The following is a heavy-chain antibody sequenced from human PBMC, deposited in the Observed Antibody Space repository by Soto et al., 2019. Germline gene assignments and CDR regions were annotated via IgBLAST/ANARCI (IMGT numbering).Heavy chain of an antibody. D-gene: IGHD2-15*01. V-gene: IGHV3-23*01. CDR3: APRVSCSGGSFQYDAFAI. CDR2: ITADGGT. J-gene: IGHJ3*02. CDR1: GFTVSSHA. Sequence: VGSLRLSCEGSGFTVSSHAMTWIRQAPGKGPEWVSTITADGGTYYADSVKGRFAMSRDTSESTLYLQMNSLGAEDTAAYYCAPRVSCSGGSFQYDAFAIRGQGTMVTVSS.